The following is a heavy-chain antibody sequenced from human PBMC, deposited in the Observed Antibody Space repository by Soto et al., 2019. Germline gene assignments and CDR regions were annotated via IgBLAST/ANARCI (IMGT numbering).Heavy chain of an antibody. J-gene: IGHJ3*02. V-gene: IGHV4-59*01. CDR2: IYYSGSA. CDR1: GGSISSYY. CDR3: AREGLRPFDAFDI. Sequence: SETLSLTCTVSGGSISSYYWSWIRQPPGKGLEWIGYIYYSGSANYNPSLKSRVTISVDTSKNQFSLKLSSVTAAATAVYYCAREGLRPFDAFDIWGQGTMVTVSS.